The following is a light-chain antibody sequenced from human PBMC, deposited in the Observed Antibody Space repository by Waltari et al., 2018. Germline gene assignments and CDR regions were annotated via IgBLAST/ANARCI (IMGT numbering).Light chain of an antibody. CDR3: AAWDDSLSAVV. CDR2: KSN. CDR1: HSNIGRSY. J-gene: IGLJ2*01. Sequence: QSVLTQQPSATGSPGQRVAVSCTRSHSNIGRSYVYWYQQLPGTAPKLLIFKSNQRPSGSPDRFSGSKSGTSASLAISGLRSEDEGDYFCAAWDDSLSAVVFGGGTQLTVL. V-gene: IGLV1-47*01.